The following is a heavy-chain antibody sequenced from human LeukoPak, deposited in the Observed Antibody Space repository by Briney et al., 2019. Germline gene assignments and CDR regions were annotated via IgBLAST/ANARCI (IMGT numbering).Heavy chain of an antibody. CDR2: ISYDGSNT. D-gene: IGHD3-22*01. V-gene: IGHV3-30*18. CDR1: GFTFSSSG. Sequence: GGSLRLSCAASGFTFSSSGMHWVRQAPGKGLEWVAVISYDGSNTYYADSVKGRFTISRDNSKNTLYLQMNSLRAGDTAVYYCAKDSYDRSGYYYYYLAYWGQGTQVTVSS. J-gene: IGHJ4*02. CDR3: AKDSYDRSGYYYYYLAY.